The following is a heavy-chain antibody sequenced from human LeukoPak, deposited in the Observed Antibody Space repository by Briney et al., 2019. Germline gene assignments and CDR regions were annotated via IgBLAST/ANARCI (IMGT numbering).Heavy chain of an antibody. CDR3: ARWNQYCSGGSCYNWFDP. D-gene: IGHD2-15*01. CDR1: GFTFSSYW. J-gene: IGHJ5*02. Sequence: PGGSLRLSCAASGFTFSSYWMSWVRQAPGKGLEWVANIKQDGSEKYYVDSVKGRSTISRDNTKNSLYLQMNSLRAEDTAVYYCARWNQYCSGGSCYNWFDPWGQGTLVTVSS. V-gene: IGHV3-7*01. CDR2: IKQDGSEK.